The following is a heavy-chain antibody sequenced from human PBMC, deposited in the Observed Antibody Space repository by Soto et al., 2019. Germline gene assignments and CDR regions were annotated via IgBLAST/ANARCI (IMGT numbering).Heavy chain of an antibody. Sequence: QVQLVQSGAEVKKPGSSVKVSCKASGGTFSSYAISWVRQAPGQGLEWMGGIIPIFGTANYAQKFQGGVTSPEDESPSTVDMERNRLRSEDVAVYYCARAREYSDGYSGAPFDYWGQGTLVTVSS. CDR1: GGTFSSYA. CDR2: IIPIFGTA. V-gene: IGHV1-69*12. J-gene: IGHJ4*02. D-gene: IGHD5-18*01. CDR3: ARAREYSDGYSGAPFDY.